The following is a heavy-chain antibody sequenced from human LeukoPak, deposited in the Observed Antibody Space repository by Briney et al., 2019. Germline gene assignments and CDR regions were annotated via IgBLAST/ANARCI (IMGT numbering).Heavy chain of an antibody. D-gene: IGHD3-10*01. J-gene: IGHJ4*02. Sequence: GGSLRLSCAASGFTFSSYSMNWVRQAPGKGLEWVSSISSSSSYIYYADSVKGRFTISRDNAKHSLYLQMNSLRDEDTAVYYCARLGFGELLGPDYWGEGTLVTVSS. CDR1: GFTFSSYS. V-gene: IGHV3-21*01. CDR2: ISSSSSYI. CDR3: ARLGFGELLGPDY.